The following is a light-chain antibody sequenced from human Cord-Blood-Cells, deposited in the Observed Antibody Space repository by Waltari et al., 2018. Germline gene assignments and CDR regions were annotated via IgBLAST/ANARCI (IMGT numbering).Light chain of an antibody. CDR1: QSISSY. Sequence: DIQMTQSPSSLSASVGARVTITCRASQSISSYLNWYQQKPGKAPKLLIYAASSSQSGVTSRFSGSGSGTDVTVTISSLQAEDFATDYCQQSYSTPPWTSGQGTKVEIK. CDR3: QQSYSTPPWT. CDR2: AAS. V-gene: IGKV1-39*01. J-gene: IGKJ1*01.